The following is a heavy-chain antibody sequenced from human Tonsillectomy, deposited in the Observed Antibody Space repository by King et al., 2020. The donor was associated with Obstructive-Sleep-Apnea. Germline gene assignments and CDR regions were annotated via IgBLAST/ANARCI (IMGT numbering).Heavy chain of an antibody. D-gene: IGHD3-16*01. CDR1: GFPFSRYD. V-gene: IGHV3-13*01. Sequence: VQLVESGGGLVQPGGSLRLSCAASGFPFSRYDMHWVRQVIGKGLEWVSAIGTVGDTYYPGSVKGRFTISRDDAKRSLYLQMNSLRAGDTAVYYCARADLGEVHFDYWGQGTLVTVSS. CDR3: ARADLGEVHFDY. CDR2: IGTVGDT. J-gene: IGHJ4*02.